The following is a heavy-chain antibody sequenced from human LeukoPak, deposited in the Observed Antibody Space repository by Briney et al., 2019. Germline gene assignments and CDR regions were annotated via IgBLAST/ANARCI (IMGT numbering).Heavy chain of an antibody. J-gene: IGHJ4*02. CDR1: GFTFNSYS. V-gene: IGHV3-48*01. Sequence: GGSLRLSCAASGFTFNSYSMNWVRQAPGKGLEWVSYISSSSTIYYADSVKGRFTISRDNSKNTLYLQMNSLRAEDTAVYYCAKEYYDFWSGYPHDYWGQGTLVTVSS. D-gene: IGHD3-3*01. CDR2: ISSSSTI. CDR3: AKEYYDFWSGYPHDY.